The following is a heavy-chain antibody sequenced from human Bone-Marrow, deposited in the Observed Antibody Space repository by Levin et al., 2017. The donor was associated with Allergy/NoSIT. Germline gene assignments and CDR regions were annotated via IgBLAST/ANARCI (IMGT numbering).Heavy chain of an antibody. CDR2: IYTTGST. CDR3: ARDRLASLYYYSMDV. Sequence: SQTLSLTCSVSGGSISSGRYYFTWVRQSAGKGLEWIGRIYTTGSTNYDPSLESRVTISRDTFKKEVYLTLSSVTAADTAVYYCARDRLASLYYYSMDVWGRGTTVIVSS. J-gene: IGHJ6*03. CDR1: GGSISSGRYY. V-gene: IGHV4-61*02.